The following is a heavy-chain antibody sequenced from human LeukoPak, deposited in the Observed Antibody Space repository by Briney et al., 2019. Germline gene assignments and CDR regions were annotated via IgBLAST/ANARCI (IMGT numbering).Heavy chain of an antibody. CDR1: GFTFSSYA. CDR2: ISGSGGST. V-gene: IGHV3-23*01. CDR3: AKDSAFFMITFGGVIAGIDY. D-gene: IGHD3-16*02. J-gene: IGHJ4*02. Sequence: PGGSLRLSCAASGFTFSSYAMSWVRQAPGKGLEWVSAISGSGGSTYYADSVKGRFTISRDNSKNTLYLQMNSLRAEDTAVYYCAKDSAFFMITFGGVIAGIDYWGQGTLVTVSS.